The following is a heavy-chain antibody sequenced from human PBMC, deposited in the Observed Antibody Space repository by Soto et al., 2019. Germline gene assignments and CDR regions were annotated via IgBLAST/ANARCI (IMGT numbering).Heavy chain of an antibody. Sequence: GGSLRLSCAASGFTFSSYAMSWVRQAPGKGLGWVSAISATGITPYYADSVKGRFTMSRDNSKNTLYLQMNSLRVEDTAVYYCAKEQWDLPHFDSWGQGTLVTVSS. CDR2: ISATGITP. J-gene: IGHJ4*02. CDR1: GFTFSSYA. CDR3: AKEQWDLPHFDS. D-gene: IGHD1-26*01. V-gene: IGHV3-23*01.